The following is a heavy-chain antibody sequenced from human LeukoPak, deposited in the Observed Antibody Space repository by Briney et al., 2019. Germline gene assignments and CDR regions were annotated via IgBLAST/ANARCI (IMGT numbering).Heavy chain of an antibody. D-gene: IGHD2-2*01. CDR3: ARWTEGVFGAVVPARSYFDY. Sequence: KPSETLSLTCAVYGGSFSGYYWSWIRQPPGKGLEWIGEINHSGSTNYNPSLKSRVTISVDTSKNQFSLKLSSVTAADTAVYYCARWTEGVFGAVVPARSYFDYWGQGTLVTVSS. CDR2: INHSGST. J-gene: IGHJ4*02. V-gene: IGHV4-34*01. CDR1: GGSFSGYY.